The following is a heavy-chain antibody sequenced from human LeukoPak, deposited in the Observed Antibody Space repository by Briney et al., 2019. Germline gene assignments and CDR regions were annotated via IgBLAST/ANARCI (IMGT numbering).Heavy chain of an antibody. J-gene: IGHJ4*02. CDR3: AREYDFWSGPVDY. CDR1: GFTFSTYS. V-gene: IGHV3-30-3*01. Sequence: PGGSLRLSCVASGFTFSTYSMNWARQVSGKGLEGVAVMSYDGTGDYYADSVKGRFTISRDNSKNTVYLQMNSLRPEDTAVYYCAREYDFWSGPVDYWGQGTLVTVSS. D-gene: IGHD3-3*01. CDR2: MSYDGTGD.